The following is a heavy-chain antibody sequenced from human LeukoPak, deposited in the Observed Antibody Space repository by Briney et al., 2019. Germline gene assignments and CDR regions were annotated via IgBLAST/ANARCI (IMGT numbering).Heavy chain of an antibody. CDR3: ARGPGGYDN. J-gene: IGHJ4*02. V-gene: IGHV1-2*02. CDR2: INPNSGGT. CDR1: GYTFTGYY. D-gene: IGHD3-16*01. Sequence: ASVKVSCKASGYTFTGYYIHWVRQAPGQGLEWMGWINPNSGGTNNAQKFQGRVTMTRDTSISTAYMGLSRLESDDTAVYFCARGPGGYDNWGQGTLVTVSS.